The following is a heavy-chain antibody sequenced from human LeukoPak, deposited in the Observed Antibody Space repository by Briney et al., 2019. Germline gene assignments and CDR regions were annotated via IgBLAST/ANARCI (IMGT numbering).Heavy chain of an antibody. J-gene: IGHJ4*02. V-gene: IGHV4-39*01. CDR3: ARRLAGTEDY. CDR1: GGSISSSSYY. D-gene: IGHD6-13*01. Sequence: VKPSETLSLTCTVSGGSISSSSYYWGWIRQPPGKGLEWIGSIYYSGSTYYNPSLKNRVTISVDTSKNQFSLKLTSVTAADTAVYYCARRLAGTEDYWGQGTLVTVSS. CDR2: IYYSGST.